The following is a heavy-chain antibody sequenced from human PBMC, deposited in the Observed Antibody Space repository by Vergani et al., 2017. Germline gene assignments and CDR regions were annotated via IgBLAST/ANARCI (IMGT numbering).Heavy chain of an antibody. CDR3: AKGSITGTTGDIDY. CDR2: IKQDGSEK. J-gene: IGHJ4*02. D-gene: IGHD1-20*01. V-gene: IGHV3-7*05. CDR1: GFTFSSYW. Sequence: EVQLVESGGGLVQPGGSLRLSCAASGFTFSSYWMSWVRQAPGKGLEWVANIKQDGSEKYYADSVKGRFTISRDNSKNTLYLQMNSLRAEDTAVYYCAKGSITGTTGDIDYWGQGTLVTVSS.